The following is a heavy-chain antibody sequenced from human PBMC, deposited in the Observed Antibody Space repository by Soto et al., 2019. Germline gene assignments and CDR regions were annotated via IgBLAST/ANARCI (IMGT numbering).Heavy chain of an antibody. Sequence: PGGSLRLSCAASGFTFSSYVMHWFRQATGKGLEWVSAIGTAGDTYYPGSVKGRFTISRENAKNSLYLQMNSLRAEDTAVYYCARSLNYYVWGSYDFDYWGQGTLVTVSS. V-gene: IGHV3-13*01. D-gene: IGHD3-16*01. CDR2: IGTAGDT. J-gene: IGHJ4*02. CDR1: GFTFSSYV. CDR3: ARSLNYYVWGSYDFDY.